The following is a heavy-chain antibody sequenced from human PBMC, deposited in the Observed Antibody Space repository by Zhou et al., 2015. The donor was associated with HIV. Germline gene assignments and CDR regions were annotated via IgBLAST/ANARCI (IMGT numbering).Heavy chain of an antibody. Sequence: QVQLVQSGAEVRKPGASVRVSCEASGYTFTSSDINWVRQAPGQGLEWMGWINPNSHNVDFAQKFQGRVSFTADQSTSTAYMELSSLRPEDTAVYYCGRSTRYREYYYYAINVWGQGTTVTVSS. D-gene: IGHD3-9*01. CDR2: INPNSHNV. J-gene: IGHJ6*02. CDR1: GYTFTSSD. V-gene: IGHV1-8*01. CDR3: GRSTRYREYYYYAINV.